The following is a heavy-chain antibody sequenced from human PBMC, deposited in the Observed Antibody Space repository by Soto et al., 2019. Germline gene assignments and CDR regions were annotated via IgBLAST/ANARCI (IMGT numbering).Heavy chain of an antibody. J-gene: IGHJ4*02. CDR2: ISGSGGST. CDR1: GFTFSSYA. V-gene: IGHV3-23*01. D-gene: IGHD3-9*01. CDR3: AKDRSYYDILTGLFDY. Sequence: EVQLLESGGGLVQPGGSLRLSCAASGFTFSSYAMSWVRQAPGKGLEWVSAISGSGGSTYYADSVKGRFTISRDNSKNTLYLQMNSLRAEDTAVYYCAKDRSYYDILTGLFDYWGQGTLVTVSS.